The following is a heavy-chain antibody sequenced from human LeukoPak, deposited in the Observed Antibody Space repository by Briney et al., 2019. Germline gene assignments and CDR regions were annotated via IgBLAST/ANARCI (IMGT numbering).Heavy chain of an antibody. CDR2: ISWNSGSI. V-gene: IGHV3-9*01. J-gene: IGHJ6*03. CDR1: GFTFSKFW. Sequence: GGSLRLSCAASGFTFSKFWMSWVRQAPGKGLEWVSGISWNSGSIGYADSVKGRFTISRDNAKNSLYLQMNSLRAEDTALYYCAKGVAARYYYYYMDVWGKGTTVTISS. CDR3: AKGVAARYYYYYMDV. D-gene: IGHD6-19*01.